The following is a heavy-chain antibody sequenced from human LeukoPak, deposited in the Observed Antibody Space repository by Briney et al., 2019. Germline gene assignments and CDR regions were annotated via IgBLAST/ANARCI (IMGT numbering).Heavy chain of an antibody. J-gene: IGHJ3*02. D-gene: IGHD3-22*01. CDR2: ISAYNGNT. Sequence: GASVKVSCKASGYTFTSYGISWVRQAPGQGLEWMGWISAYNGNTNYAQKLQGRVTMTTDTSTSTAYMELRSLRSDDTAVYYCARAIHYDSSLDAFDIWGQGTMVTVSS. V-gene: IGHV1-18*01. CDR1: GYTFTSYG. CDR3: ARAIHYDSSLDAFDI.